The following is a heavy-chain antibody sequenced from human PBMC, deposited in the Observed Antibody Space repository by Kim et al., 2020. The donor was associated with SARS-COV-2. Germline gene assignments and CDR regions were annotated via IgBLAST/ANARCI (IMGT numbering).Heavy chain of an antibody. CDR1: GFTFSSYA. CDR3: AKDGGSHYYYYMDV. D-gene: IGHD3-10*01. Sequence: GGSLRLSCAASGFTFSSYAMSWVRQAPGKGLEWVSAISGSGGSTYYADSVKGRFTISRDNSKNTLYLQMNSLRAEDTAVYYCAKDGGSHYYYYMDVWGKGTTVTVSS. CDR2: ISGSGGST. J-gene: IGHJ6*03. V-gene: IGHV3-23*01.